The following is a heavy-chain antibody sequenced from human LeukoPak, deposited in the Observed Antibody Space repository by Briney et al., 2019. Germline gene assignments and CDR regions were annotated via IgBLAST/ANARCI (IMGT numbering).Heavy chain of an antibody. V-gene: IGHV3-48*01. CDR1: GFTFSSYS. CDR2: ISSSSSTI. D-gene: IGHD6-13*01. J-gene: IGHJ2*01. CDR3: ARAGYSSTWYSRYFDL. Sequence: GGSLRLSCAASGFTFSSYSMSWVRQAPGKGLEWVSYISSSSSTIYYADSVKGRFTISRDNAKNSLYLQMNSLRAEDTAVYYCARAGYSSTWYSRYFDLWGRGTLVTVSS.